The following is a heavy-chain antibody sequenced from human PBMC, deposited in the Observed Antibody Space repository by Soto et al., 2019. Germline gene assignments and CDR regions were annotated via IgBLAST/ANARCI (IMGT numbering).Heavy chain of an antibody. CDR2: ISAYNGNT. V-gene: IGHV1-18*01. Sequence: ASVKVSCKASGYTFTSYGISWVRQAPGQGLEWMGWISAYNGNTNYAQKLQGRVTMTTDTSTSTAYMELRSLRSDDTAVYYCARVSTMVRGVIIGNYYMDVWAKGPRSPSP. J-gene: IGHJ6*03. D-gene: IGHD3-10*01. CDR3: ARVSTMVRGVIIGNYYMDV. CDR1: GYTFTSYG.